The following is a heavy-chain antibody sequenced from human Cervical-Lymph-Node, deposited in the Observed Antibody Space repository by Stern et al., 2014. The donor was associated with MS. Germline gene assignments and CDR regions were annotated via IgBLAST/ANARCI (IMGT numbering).Heavy chain of an antibody. CDR3: ARGHDYGNYVGDY. CDR1: GYTFTTYA. CDR2: MNPNSGNT. V-gene: IGHV1-8*01. Sequence: VQLVESGAEVKKPGASVKVSCKASGYTFTTYAINWVRQTTGQGLEWMGWMNPNSGNTGYAQKFQGRVTMTRNTSISTAYMELSSLRSEDTAVYYCARGHDYGNYVGDYWGQGTLVTVSS. D-gene: IGHD4-11*01. J-gene: IGHJ4*02.